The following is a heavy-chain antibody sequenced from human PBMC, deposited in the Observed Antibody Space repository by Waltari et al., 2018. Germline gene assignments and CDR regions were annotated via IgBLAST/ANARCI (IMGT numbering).Heavy chain of an antibody. CDR1: GGSFSGYY. D-gene: IGHD1-26*01. CDR2: INHSGST. J-gene: IGHJ4*02. V-gene: IGHV4-34*01. CDR3: ARADVGGSYLWY. Sequence: QVQLQQWGAGLLKPSETLSLPCAVYGGSFSGYYWSWIRQPPGKGLEWIGEINHSGSTNYNPSLKSRVTISVDTSKNQFSLKLSSVTAADTAVYYCARADVGGSYLWYWGQGTLVTVSS.